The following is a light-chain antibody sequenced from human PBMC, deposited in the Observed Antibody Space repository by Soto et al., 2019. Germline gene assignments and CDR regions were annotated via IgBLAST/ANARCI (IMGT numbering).Light chain of an antibody. J-gene: IGLJ1*01. Sequence: QAVVTQPPSVSAAPGQKVTISCSGSSSNIGRNYVSWYQHLPGTAPKLLIHDNDKRPSGIPDRFSGSKSGTSATLGITGLQTGDEADYYCGAWDSSLSVYVFGTGTKLTVL. CDR2: DND. CDR3: GAWDSSLSVYV. CDR1: SSNIGRNY. V-gene: IGLV1-51*01.